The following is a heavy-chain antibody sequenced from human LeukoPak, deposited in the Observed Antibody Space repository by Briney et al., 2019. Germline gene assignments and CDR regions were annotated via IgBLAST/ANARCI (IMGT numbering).Heavy chain of an antibody. J-gene: IGHJ4*02. CDR1: GGTFSSYA. CDR3: ARGGTLVVTALLFDY. CDR2: IIPIFGTA. V-gene: IGHV1-69*05. Sequence: ASVKVSCKASGGTFSSYAISWVRQAPGQGLEWMGGIIPIFGTANYAQKFQGRVTITTDEATSTAYMELSSLRSEDTAVYYCARGGTLVVTALLFDYWGQGTLVTVSS. D-gene: IGHD2-21*02.